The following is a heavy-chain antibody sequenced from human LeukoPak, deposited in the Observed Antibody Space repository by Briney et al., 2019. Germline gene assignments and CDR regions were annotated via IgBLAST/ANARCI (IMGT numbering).Heavy chain of an antibody. D-gene: IGHD3-9*01. Sequence: ASVKVSCKASGGTFSSYAISWVRQAPGQGLEWMGGIIPIFGTANYAQKFQGRVTIIADESTSTAYMELRSLRSDDTAVYYCARDEFDWPQYFQHWGQGTLVTVSS. V-gene: IGHV1-69*13. CDR3: ARDEFDWPQYFQH. J-gene: IGHJ1*01. CDR1: GGTFSSYA. CDR2: IIPIFGTA.